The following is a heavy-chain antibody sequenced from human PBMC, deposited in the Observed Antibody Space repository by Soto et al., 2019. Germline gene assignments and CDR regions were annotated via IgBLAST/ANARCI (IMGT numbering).Heavy chain of an antibody. V-gene: IGHV4-39*01. CDR3: ARHWRAGYSTVFGVVMGWFDP. CDR1: GDSITSTDYY. D-gene: IGHD3-3*01. CDR2: IYYSGST. J-gene: IGHJ5*02. Sequence: PSETLSLTCTATGDSITSTDYYWGWIRQPPGKGLEWVASIYYSGSTYHNPSLKSRVTISVDTSKNHFSLKVTSVTAADTAVYYCARHWRAGYSTVFGVVMGWFDPWGQGTLVTVSS.